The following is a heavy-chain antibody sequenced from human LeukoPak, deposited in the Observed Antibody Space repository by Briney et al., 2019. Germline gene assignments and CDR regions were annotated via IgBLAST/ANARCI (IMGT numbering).Heavy chain of an antibody. D-gene: IGHD1-7*01. V-gene: IGHV3-53*01. CDR2: IYTGGGT. J-gene: IGHJ5*01. CDR3: ATLGTIFYNFDS. Sequence: GGSQRLSCAASGFTVSSTYMSWVRQAPGKGLEWVSLIYTGGGTYYADSVKGRFTITRDNSENALYLQMNSLRAEDTAVYYCATLGTIFYNFDSWGQGTLVTVSS. CDR1: GFTVSSTY.